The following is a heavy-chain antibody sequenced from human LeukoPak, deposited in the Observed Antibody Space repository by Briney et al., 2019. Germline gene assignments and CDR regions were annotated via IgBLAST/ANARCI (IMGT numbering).Heavy chain of an antibody. CDR2: ISAYNGNT. Sequence: ASVKVSCKTSGYTFIDYSITWVRQAPGQGLEWVGWISAYNGNTNYAQKLQGRVTMTRDTSITTAYMELTSLRSDDTAVYYCARDLFYSVSGTYYNVGRVFNYWGQGTLVTVSS. J-gene: IGHJ4*02. CDR1: GYTFIDYS. D-gene: IGHD3-10*01. V-gene: IGHV1-18*01. CDR3: ARDLFYSVSGTYYNVGRVFNY.